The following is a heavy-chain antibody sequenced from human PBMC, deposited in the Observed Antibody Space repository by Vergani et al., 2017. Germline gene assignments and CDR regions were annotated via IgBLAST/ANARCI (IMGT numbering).Heavy chain of an antibody. V-gene: IGHV1-69*09. CDR3: AGDFDSSRYDY. J-gene: IGHJ4*02. D-gene: IGHD6-13*01. CDR1: GGTFSSYT. Sequence: QVQLVQSGAEVKKPGSSVKVSCKASGGTFSSYTISWVRQAPGQGLEWMGRIIPILGIANYAQKFQGRVTITADKSTSTAYMELSRLRSEDTAVYYCAGDFDSSRYDYWGQRTLIIFS. CDR2: IIPILGIA.